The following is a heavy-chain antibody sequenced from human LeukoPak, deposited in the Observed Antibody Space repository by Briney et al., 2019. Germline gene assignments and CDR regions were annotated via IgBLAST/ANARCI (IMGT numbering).Heavy chain of an antibody. CDR1: GFTFSNYA. J-gene: IGHJ2*01. D-gene: IGHD7-27*01. CDR2: ISGSGSNT. V-gene: IGHV3-23*01. CDR3: ANPWGSAWWYFDL. Sequence: SCKASGFTFSNYAMNWVRQAPGKGLEWVSGISGSGSNTYDADSVKGRFTISRDNSKNTVFLQMNSLRDEDTAVYYCANPWGSAWWYFDLWGRGTLVTVSS.